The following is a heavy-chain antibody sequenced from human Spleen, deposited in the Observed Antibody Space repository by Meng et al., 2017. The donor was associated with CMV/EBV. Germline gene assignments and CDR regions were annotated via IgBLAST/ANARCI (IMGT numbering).Heavy chain of an antibody. V-gene: IGHV1-2*02. CDR1: GYTFTGYY. Sequence: QVQLVEAGAEVKKPWASLKGSCKASGYTFTGYYMHWVRQAPGQGLEWMGWINPNSGGTNYAQKFQGRVTTTRDTSISTAYMELSRLRSDDTAVYYCARLRVGATTTDDYWGQGTLVTVSS. CDR3: ARLRVGATTTDDY. CDR2: INPNSGGT. J-gene: IGHJ4*02. D-gene: IGHD1-26*01.